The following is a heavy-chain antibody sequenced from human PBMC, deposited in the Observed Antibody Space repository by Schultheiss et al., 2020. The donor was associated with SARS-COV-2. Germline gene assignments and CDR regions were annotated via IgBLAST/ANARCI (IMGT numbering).Heavy chain of an antibody. D-gene: IGHD1-14*01. J-gene: IGHJ5*02. V-gene: IGHV3-30*18. CDR3: AKETVRASWFDP. CDR2: ISYDGSNK. CDR1: GFTFSSYG. Sequence: SCAASGFTFSSYGMHWVRQAPGKGLEWVAVISYDGSNKYYADSVKGRFTISRDNSKNTLYLQMNSLRAEDTAVYYCAKETVRASWFDPWGQGTLVTVSS.